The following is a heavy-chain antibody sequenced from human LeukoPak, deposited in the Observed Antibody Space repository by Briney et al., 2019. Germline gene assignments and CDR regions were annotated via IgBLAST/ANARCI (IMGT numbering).Heavy chain of an antibody. Sequence: PGGSLRLSCEASGFTFSDYSIHWVRQAPGKGLEWVAVLSPHGNYEYYADSVQGRFTISRDDSKNTVYLQMNSLRDEETAVYYCARDWIDRSLDYWGLGTLVTVSS. D-gene: IGHD2-2*03. J-gene: IGHJ4*02. CDR1: GFTFSDYS. CDR2: LSPHGNYE. V-gene: IGHV3-33*01. CDR3: ARDWIDRSLDY.